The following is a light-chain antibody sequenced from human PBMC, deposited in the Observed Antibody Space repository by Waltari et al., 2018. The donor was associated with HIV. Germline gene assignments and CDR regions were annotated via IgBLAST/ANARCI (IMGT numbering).Light chain of an antibody. Sequence: EIVLTQSPGTLSLSPGERATLSCRASQSVTSNYLAWYQQKPGQPPRLLIFGASSRATGIPDRFSGSGSGTNFTLTISRLEPEDFAVYYCQQYGSSPGTFGQGTKVEIK. J-gene: IGKJ2*01. CDR2: GAS. CDR3: QQYGSSPGT. CDR1: QSVTSNY. V-gene: IGKV3-20*01.